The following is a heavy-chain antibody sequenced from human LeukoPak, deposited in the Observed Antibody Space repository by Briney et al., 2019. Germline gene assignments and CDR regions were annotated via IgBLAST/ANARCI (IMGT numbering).Heavy chain of an antibody. J-gene: IGHJ4*02. V-gene: IGHV4-34*01. CDR3: ARELSQIVWGGLDY. CDR2: INHSGST. Sequence: SSETLSLTCAVYGGSFSGYYWSWIRQPPGKGLEWIGEINHSGSTNYNPSLKSRVTISVDTSKNQFSLKLSSVTAADTAVYYCARELSQIVWGGLDYGGQGTLVSVSS. D-gene: IGHD2-21*01. CDR1: GGSFSGYY.